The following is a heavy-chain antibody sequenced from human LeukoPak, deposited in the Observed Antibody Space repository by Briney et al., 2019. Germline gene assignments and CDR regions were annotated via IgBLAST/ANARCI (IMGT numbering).Heavy chain of an antibody. D-gene: IGHD3-3*01. V-gene: IGHV1-18*01. CDR2: ISPYNGNT. J-gene: IGHJ6*03. CDR1: GYTFTSYG. Sequence: PRASVKVSCKASGYTFTSYGISWVRQAPGQGLEWMGWISPYNGNTNYAQKLQGRVTMTTDTSTSTAYMELRSLRSDDTAVYYCARVRFLEVGLGYYYYYMDVWGKGTTVTVSS. CDR3: ARVRFLEVGLGYYYYYMDV.